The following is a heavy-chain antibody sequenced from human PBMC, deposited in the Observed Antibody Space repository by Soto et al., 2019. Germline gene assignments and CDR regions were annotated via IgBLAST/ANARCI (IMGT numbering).Heavy chain of an antibody. V-gene: IGHV6-1*01. CDR1: GDRVSINSAP. D-gene: IGHD6-19*01. CDR2: TNYRSKWYN. Sequence: SQALSISYAIPGDRVSINSAPGNWNKQSPSCGLEWLGRTNYRSKWYNDYAVSVKSRITINPDTSKNQFSLQLNSVTPEDTALYYCLRAQYNSGWPIWGQGTMLT. J-gene: IGHJ3*02. CDR3: LRAQYNSGWPI.